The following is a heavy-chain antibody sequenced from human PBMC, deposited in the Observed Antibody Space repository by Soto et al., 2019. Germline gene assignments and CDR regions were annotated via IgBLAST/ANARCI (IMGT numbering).Heavy chain of an antibody. CDR1: GFTFSDYY. Sequence: GESLKISCAASGFTFSDYYMSWIRQAPGKGLEWVSYISSSSSYTNYADSVKGRFTISRDNAKNSLYLQMNSLRAEDTAVYYCARGFRMTTVTPAEAFDIWGQGTMVTVSS. CDR2: ISSSSSYT. J-gene: IGHJ3*02. CDR3: ARGFRMTTVTPAEAFDI. D-gene: IGHD4-17*01. V-gene: IGHV3-11*06.